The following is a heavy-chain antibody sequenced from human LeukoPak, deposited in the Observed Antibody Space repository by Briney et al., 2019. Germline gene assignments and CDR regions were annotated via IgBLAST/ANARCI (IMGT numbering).Heavy chain of an antibody. D-gene: IGHD3-10*01. CDR3: ARNGVALDY. J-gene: IGHJ4*02. Sequence: ASVKVSCKASGYSFIGCYMHWVRQAPGQGPKWMGWINPNSGVTNYAQRFQGRVTMTSDTSITTACLELSSLTSDDTAVYYCARNGVALDYWGQGTLVTVSS. CDR2: INPNSGVT. V-gene: IGHV1-2*02. CDR1: GYSFIGCY.